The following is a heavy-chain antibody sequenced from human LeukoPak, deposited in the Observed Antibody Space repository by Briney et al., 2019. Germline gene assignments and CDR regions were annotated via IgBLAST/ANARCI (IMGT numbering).Heavy chain of an antibody. J-gene: IGHJ4*02. CDR2: TNPNSGGT. CDR3: ARRGHDYGDLDY. V-gene: IGHV1-2*02. CDR1: GYTFSGYY. D-gene: IGHD4-17*01. Sequence: ASVKVSCKASGYTFSGYYMHWVRQAPGQGLEWMGWTNPNSGGTSYAQKFQGRVTMTRDTSISTAYMELSRLRSDDTAVYYCARRGHDYGDLDYWGQGTLVTVSS.